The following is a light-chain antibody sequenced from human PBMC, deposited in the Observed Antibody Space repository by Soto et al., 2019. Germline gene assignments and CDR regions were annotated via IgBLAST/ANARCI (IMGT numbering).Light chain of an antibody. CDR1: SSDGGDYNF. V-gene: IGLV2-14*01. CDR3: ISYASTSPHVV. CDR2: NVT. Sequence: QSALTQPASVSGSPGQSITISCTGTSSDGGDYNFVSWYQQHPGKAPKFMIYNVTDRPSGISNRFSGSKSGNTASLNISGLRPEDEADYYCISYASTSPHVVFGGGTKLTVL. J-gene: IGLJ2*01.